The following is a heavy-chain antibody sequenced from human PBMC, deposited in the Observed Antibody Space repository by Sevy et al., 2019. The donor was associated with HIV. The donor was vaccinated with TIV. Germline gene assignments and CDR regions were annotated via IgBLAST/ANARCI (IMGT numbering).Heavy chain of an antibody. V-gene: IGHV1-18*01. Sequence: ASVKVSCKASGYTVSSYSITWVRQVPGQGLEWMGWTGTSNGHTKYAQNFQGRVTMTADTSTGTVYMELRSLRSDDTAMYYCARRFGLAYAFDIWGRGTSVTVSS. J-gene: IGHJ3*02. CDR1: GYTVSSYS. D-gene: IGHD3-9*01. CDR2: TGTSNGHT. CDR3: ARRFGLAYAFDI.